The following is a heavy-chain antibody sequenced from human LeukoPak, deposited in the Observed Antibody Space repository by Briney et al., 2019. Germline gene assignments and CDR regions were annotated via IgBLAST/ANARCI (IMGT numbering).Heavy chain of an antibody. D-gene: IGHD4-11*01. J-gene: IGHJ6*02. CDR3: ARGATDDSNDFYGLDV. CDR1: GFTFSSHW. CDR2: IQQVANRK. Sequence: GGSLRLSCAASGFTFSSHWINWVRQAPGKGLEWVANIQQVANRKYYVDSVKGRFTISRDNDRTSVYLQMNSLRVEDTAVYYCARGATDDSNDFYGLDVWGQGTTVTVSS. V-gene: IGHV3-7*03.